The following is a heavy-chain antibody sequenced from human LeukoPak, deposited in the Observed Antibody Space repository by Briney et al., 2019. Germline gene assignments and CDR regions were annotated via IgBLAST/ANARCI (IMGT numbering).Heavy chain of an antibody. V-gene: IGHV3-66*01. D-gene: IGHD3-22*01. CDR1: GFTFSSNY. J-gene: IGHJ4*02. CDR2: IYSSGNT. CDR3: ARAHDRGYYYGFDY. Sequence: GGSLRLSCAASGFTFSSNYMSWVRQAPGQGLEWVSVIYSSGNTYYADSVQGGFTMSRDNPENTLYLQMNSLRAGDTALYYCARAHDRGYYYGFDYWGQGTLVTVSS.